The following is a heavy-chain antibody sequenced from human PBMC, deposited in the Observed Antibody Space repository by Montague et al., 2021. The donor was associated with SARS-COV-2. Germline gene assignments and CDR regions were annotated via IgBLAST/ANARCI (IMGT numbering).Heavy chain of an antibody. CDR2: ISYDGSNK. D-gene: IGHD2-15*01. CDR3: IGQLLLLPRYFDY. CDR1: GFTFSSYA. V-gene: IGHV3-30-3*01. Sequence: SLRLSCAASGFTFSSYAMHWVRRAPGKGLEWVAVISYDGSNKYYADSVKGRFTISRDNSKNTLYLQMNSLRAEDTAVYYCIGQLLLLPRYFDYWGQGTLVTVSS. J-gene: IGHJ4*02.